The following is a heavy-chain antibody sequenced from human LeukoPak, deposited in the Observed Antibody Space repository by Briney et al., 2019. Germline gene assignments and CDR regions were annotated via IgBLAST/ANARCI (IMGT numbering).Heavy chain of an antibody. CDR3: ARGLSAVVTRPDAFDI. CDR2: INHSGST. CDR1: GGSFSGYY. D-gene: IGHD2-15*01. Sequence: PSETLSLTCAVYGGSFSGYYWSWIRQPPGKGLEWIGEINHSGSTNYNPSLKSRVTISVDTSKNQFSLKLSSVTAADTAVYYCARGLSAVVTRPDAFDIWGQGTMVTVSS. J-gene: IGHJ3*02. V-gene: IGHV4-34*01.